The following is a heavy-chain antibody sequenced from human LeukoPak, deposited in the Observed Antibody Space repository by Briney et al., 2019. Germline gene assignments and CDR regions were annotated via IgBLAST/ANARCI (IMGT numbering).Heavy chain of an antibody. CDR2: ISAYNGNT. Sequence: ASVKVSCKASGYTFTSYGVSWVRQAPGQGLEWMGWISAYNGNTNYAQKLQGRVTMTTDTSTSTAYMELRSLRSEDTAVYYCATDHGEDDDAFDIWGQGTMVTVSS. J-gene: IGHJ3*02. CDR3: ATDHGEDDDAFDI. CDR1: GYTFTSYG. D-gene: IGHD3-10*01. V-gene: IGHV1-18*01.